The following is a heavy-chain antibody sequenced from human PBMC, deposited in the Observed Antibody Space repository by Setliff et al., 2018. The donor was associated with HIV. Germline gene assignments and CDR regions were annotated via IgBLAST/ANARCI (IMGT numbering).Heavy chain of an antibody. CDR2: MSYDGNNK. CDR3: TRDLSYDYDRSSDTFDY. CDR1: GFIFSSYA. V-gene: IGHV3-30*01. Sequence: GGSLRLSCAASGFIFSSYAMHWVRQAPGKGLEWVAVMSYDGNNKYYADSVKGRFTISRDNSKNTLFLQMNSLRPEDTAVYYCTRDLSYDYDRSSDTFDYWGQGTLVTVSS. D-gene: IGHD3-22*01. J-gene: IGHJ4*02.